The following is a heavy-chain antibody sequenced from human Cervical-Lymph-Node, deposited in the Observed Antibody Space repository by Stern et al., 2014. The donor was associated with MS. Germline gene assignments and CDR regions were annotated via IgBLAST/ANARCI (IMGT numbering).Heavy chain of an antibody. CDR2: VSYDGGSQ. J-gene: IGHJ4*02. CDR3: ARGLTERKGTGWNY. D-gene: IGHD1-14*01. V-gene: IGHV3-30-3*01. Sequence: QMQLVQSGGAVVQPGGSLGLSCAASGFTFSTYLMHWVRQAPGKGLEWVAVVSYDGGSQYYADSVKGRFTVSRDNSKNTLSLQMNSLRTEDTAVYFCARGLTERKGTGWNYWGQGTLVTVSS. CDR1: GFTFSTYL.